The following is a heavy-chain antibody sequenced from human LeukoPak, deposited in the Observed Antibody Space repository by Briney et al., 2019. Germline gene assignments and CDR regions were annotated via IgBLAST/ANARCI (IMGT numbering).Heavy chain of an antibody. J-gene: IGHJ4*01. CDR3: ARHMGHGYTYFYPYFDY. Sequence: PWESQSLTYTVSGRLTTSYYASWIRQPPGEGLECHGYIYYSGSTYYNPSLTSRVTISVDTSKNQFSLTLSSVTAADTAVYSCARHMGHGYTYFYPYFDYWGQGTLVTVSS. CDR1: GRLTTSYY. D-gene: IGHD1-1*01. V-gene: IGHV4-59*08. CDR2: IYYSGST.